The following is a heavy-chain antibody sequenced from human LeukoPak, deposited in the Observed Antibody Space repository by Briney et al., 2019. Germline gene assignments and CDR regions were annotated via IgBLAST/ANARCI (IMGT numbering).Heavy chain of an antibody. CDR1: GYTFTIDA. J-gene: IGHJ6*03. CDR3: ARDGMFKWNSKGYHYYYMDV. V-gene: IGHV7-4-1*01. Sequence: AAVKVSCKASGYTFTIDAMNWGRQAPGQGLEGMGWIKTNTGNPTYTQGFSGRFVFSLETSVSTACLQIRILRAEKTAVYYCARDGMFKWNSKGYHYYYMDVWGKGTTVTVSS. CDR2: IKTNTGNP. D-gene: IGHD1-7*01.